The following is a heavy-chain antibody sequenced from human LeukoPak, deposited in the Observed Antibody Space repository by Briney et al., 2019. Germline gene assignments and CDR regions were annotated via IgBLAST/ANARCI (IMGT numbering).Heavy chain of an antibody. V-gene: IGHV3-23*01. D-gene: IGHD3-3*01. CDR2: IGGSGGST. CDR3: AKRPGPFGVVHYFDY. CDR1: GFTFSSYA. J-gene: IGHJ4*02. Sequence: PGGSLRLSCAASGFTFSSYAMSWVRQAPGKGLEWVSAIGGSGGSTYYVDSVKGRFTITRDNSKNTLYLQTNSLRAEDTAVYYCAKRPGPFGVVHYFDYWGQGTLVTVSS.